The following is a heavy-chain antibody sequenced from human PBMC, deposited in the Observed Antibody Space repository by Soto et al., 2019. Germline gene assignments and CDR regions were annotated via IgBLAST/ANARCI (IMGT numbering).Heavy chain of an antibody. V-gene: IGHV3-48*02. Sequence: PGVSLWHSCAASGFTFSSYSMNRVRQASVKGLEWVSYISSSSSTIYYADPVKFRLTISTVTEKNSMYLKMKRLRDEEKAVYYCERAYYYDSSGYSDAFNIWGQGTMVTVS. J-gene: IGHJ3*02. CDR1: GFTFSSYS. CDR3: ERAYYYDSSGYSDAFNI. D-gene: IGHD3-22*01. CDR2: ISSSSSTI.